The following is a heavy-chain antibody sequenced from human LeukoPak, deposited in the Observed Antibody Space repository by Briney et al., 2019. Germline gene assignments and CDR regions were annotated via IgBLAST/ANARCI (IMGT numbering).Heavy chain of an antibody. CDR3: ARELGYSSSWNHFDY. Sequence: ASVKVSCKASGGTFSSYAISWVRQAPGQGLEWMGGIIPIFGTANYAQKFQGRVTITTDEPTSTAYMELSSLRSEDTAVYYCARELGYSSSWNHFDYWGQGTLVTVSS. V-gene: IGHV1-69*05. J-gene: IGHJ4*02. CDR1: GGTFSSYA. CDR2: IIPIFGTA. D-gene: IGHD6-13*01.